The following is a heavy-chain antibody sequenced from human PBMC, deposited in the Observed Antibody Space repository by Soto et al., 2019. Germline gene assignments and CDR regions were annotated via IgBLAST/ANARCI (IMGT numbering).Heavy chain of an antibody. Sequence: QVQLQQWGAGLLKPSETLSLTCAVYGGSFSGYYWSWIRQPPGKGLEWIGEINHSGSTNYNPSLRSRLTIPVDTSMNQSALKLSSVTAADTAVYYCARDNLWFGELHYYYYGMDVWGQGTTVTVSS. J-gene: IGHJ6*02. CDR1: GGSFSGYY. CDR2: INHSGST. D-gene: IGHD3-10*01. CDR3: ARDNLWFGELHYYYYGMDV. V-gene: IGHV4-34*01.